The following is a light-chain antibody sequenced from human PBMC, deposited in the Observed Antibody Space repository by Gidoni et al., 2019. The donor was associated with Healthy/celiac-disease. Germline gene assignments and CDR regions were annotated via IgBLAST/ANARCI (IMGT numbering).Light chain of an antibody. CDR1: QDIRNY. J-gene: IGKJ3*01. CDR3: QQYDNLPFT. V-gene: IGKV1-33*01. Sequence: DIQMTQSPSSLSASVGDRVTITCQASQDIRNYLNWYQQKPGKAPKLLIYDASNLGTGVPSRFSGSGSVTDFTFTISSLQTEDIATYYCQQYDNLPFTFGPGTKVDIK. CDR2: DAS.